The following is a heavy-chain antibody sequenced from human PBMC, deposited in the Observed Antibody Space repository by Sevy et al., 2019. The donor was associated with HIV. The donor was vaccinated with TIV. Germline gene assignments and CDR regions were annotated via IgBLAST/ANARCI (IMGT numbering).Heavy chain of an antibody. CDR1: GFPFSSNS. V-gene: IGHV3-53*01. CDR2: IFSGGSN. Sequence: GGSLRLSGAASGFPFSSNSMSWVRQAPGKGLEWVSVIFSGGSNFYADSVKGRFTISRDSSKNTLYLQVSSLRAEDTAVYYCARGGDCSGGSCYDYWGQGTLVTVSS. CDR3: ARGGDCSGGSCYDY. J-gene: IGHJ4*02. D-gene: IGHD2-15*01.